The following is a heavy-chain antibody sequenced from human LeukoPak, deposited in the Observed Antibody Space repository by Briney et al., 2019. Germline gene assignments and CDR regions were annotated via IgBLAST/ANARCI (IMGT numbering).Heavy chain of an antibody. J-gene: IGHJ6*03. Sequence: SETLSLTCSVSGGSINSRSYSWTWIRQPPGKDLEWIGSINYRGNTYFNPSLKSRVSMSVDTSKNQFSLKLKSVTAADTAVYYCAREGGSSTWSRDYYYMDVWGKGTTVTVSS. V-gene: IGHV4-39*07. CDR1: GGSINSRSYS. CDR2: INYRGNT. D-gene: IGHD6-13*01. CDR3: AREGGSSTWSRDYYYMDV.